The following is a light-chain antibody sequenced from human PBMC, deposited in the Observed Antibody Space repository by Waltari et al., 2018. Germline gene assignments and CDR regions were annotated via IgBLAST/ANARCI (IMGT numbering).Light chain of an antibody. CDR2: RAS. V-gene: IGKV3D-15*01. CDR1: QSAKTS. Sequence: EVVMTQSPATLSVSPGERVSLSCRASQSAKTSLAWYQQTPGQAPRLLIYRASTRAAGVPDRFSGSGSGTEFTLTISSLQCEESAVSCVPQVNMWPWTFGPGTNVDIK. CDR3: PQVNMWPWT. J-gene: IGKJ1*01.